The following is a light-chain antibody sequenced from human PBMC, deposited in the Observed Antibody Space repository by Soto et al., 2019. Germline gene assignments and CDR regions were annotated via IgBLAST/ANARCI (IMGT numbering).Light chain of an antibody. J-gene: IGKJ1*01. CDR2: DAS. CDR3: QQYNTYST. Sequence: DIQMAQSPSTLSASVGDRVTITCRASHSISSWLAWYQQKPGKAPKLLIYDASTLESGVPSRFSASGSGTDFTLSIGSLQPEDFATYYCQQYNTYSTFGQGTKVDIK. V-gene: IGKV1-5*01. CDR1: HSISSW.